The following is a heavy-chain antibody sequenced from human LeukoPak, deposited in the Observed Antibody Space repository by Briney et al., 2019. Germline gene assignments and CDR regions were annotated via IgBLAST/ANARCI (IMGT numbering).Heavy chain of an antibody. CDR3: ARGASGVYTVTTSWFDP. CDR1: GYTFTGYY. Sequence: ASVTVSCKASGYTFTGYYMHWVRQAPGQGLEWMGWINPNSGGTNYAQKFQGRVTMTRDMSISTAYMELSRLRSDDTAVYYCARGASGVYTVTTSWFDPWGQGTLVTVSS. D-gene: IGHD4-17*01. V-gene: IGHV1-2*02. CDR2: INPNSGGT. J-gene: IGHJ5*02.